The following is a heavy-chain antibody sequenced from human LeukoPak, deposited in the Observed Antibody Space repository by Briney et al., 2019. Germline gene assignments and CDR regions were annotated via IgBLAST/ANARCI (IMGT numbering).Heavy chain of an antibody. J-gene: IGHJ4*02. CDR2: IYYSGRT. Sequence: PSQTLSLTCTVSGGSMTSYYWSWIRQPPGKGLEWIGYIYYSGRTYYNPSIQSRVTISVDTFKNQFSLKLSSVTAADTAVYYCVRYYYGVSAYDYWGQGTLVTVSS. CDR3: VRYYYGVSAYDY. V-gene: IGHV4-30-4*01. CDR1: GGSMTSYY. D-gene: IGHD3-10*01.